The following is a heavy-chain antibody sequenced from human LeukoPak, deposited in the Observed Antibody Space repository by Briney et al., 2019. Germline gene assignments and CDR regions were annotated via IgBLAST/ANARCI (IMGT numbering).Heavy chain of an antibody. Sequence: ASVKVSCKASGYTFTGYYMHWVRQAPGQGLEWMGWINPNSGGTNYAQKFQGRVTMTRDTSISTAYMILSRLRSDDTAVYYCAGDVSRDNWFDPWGQGTLVTVSS. CDR3: AGDVSRDNWFDP. J-gene: IGHJ5*02. CDR1: GYTFTGYY. D-gene: IGHD3-3*02. CDR2: INPNSGGT. V-gene: IGHV1-2*02.